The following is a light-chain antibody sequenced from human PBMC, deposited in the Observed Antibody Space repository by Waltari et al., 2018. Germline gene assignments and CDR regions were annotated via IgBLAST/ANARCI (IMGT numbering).Light chain of an antibody. Sequence: QSALTQPPSASGSLGQSVTISCTGTSSDIGAYTFVSWYQQHPGKAPRLMSFDVNRRPSVVPDRFSGSKSGNTASLTVSGLQAEDEADYYCNSYAGRNVWLFGGGTKLTVL. CDR2: DVN. V-gene: IGLV2-8*01. J-gene: IGLJ3*02. CDR3: NSYAGRNVWL. CDR1: SSDIGAYTF.